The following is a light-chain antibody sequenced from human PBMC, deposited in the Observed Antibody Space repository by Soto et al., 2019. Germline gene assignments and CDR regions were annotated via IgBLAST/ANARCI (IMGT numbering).Light chain of an antibody. CDR1: SSDVGGYNY. CDR3: SSFTSSTLYV. Sequence: QSVLTQPASVSGSPGQSITISCTGTSSDVGGYNYVSWYQQHPGKAPKLIIYVVSNRPSGVSNRFSGSKSGNTASLTISGLQAEDEADYYCSSFTSSTLYVFGTGTKVTVL. V-gene: IGLV2-14*01. CDR2: VVS. J-gene: IGLJ1*01.